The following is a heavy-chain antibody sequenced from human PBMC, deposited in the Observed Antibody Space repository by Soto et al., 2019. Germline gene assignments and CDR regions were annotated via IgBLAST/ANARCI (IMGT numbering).Heavy chain of an antibody. CDR1: GYTFTSYY. CDR3: AREWYSSSWTYYYYYGMDV. CDR2: INPSGGST. V-gene: IGHV1-46*01. J-gene: IGHJ6*02. Sequence: ASVKVSCKASGYTFTSYYMHWVRQALGQELEWMGIINPSGGSTSYAQKFQGRVTMTRDTSTSTVYMELSSLRSEDTAVYYCAREWYSSSWTYYYYYGMDVWGQGTTVTVSS. D-gene: IGHD6-13*01.